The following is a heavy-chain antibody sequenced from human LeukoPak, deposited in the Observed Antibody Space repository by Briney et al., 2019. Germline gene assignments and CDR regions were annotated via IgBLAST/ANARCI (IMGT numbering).Heavy chain of an antibody. CDR2: TYYRSTWYN. CDR1: GDSVSSNTAS. J-gene: IGHJ4*02. CDR3: ARHRERKDIVVVPAANDY. V-gene: IGHV6-1*01. D-gene: IGHD2-2*01. Sequence: SQTLSLTCAISGDSVSSNTASWNWVRQSPSRGLEWLGRTYYRSTWYNDYALSVKSRITINPDTSKNQFSLKLSSVTAADTAVYYCARHRERKDIVVVPAANDYWGQGTLVTVSS.